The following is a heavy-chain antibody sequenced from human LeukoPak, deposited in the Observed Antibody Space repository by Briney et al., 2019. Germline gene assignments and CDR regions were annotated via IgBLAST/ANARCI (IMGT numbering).Heavy chain of an antibody. CDR3: ARDRPDRGYSYGRDFDY. CDR1: GFTFSSYS. J-gene: IGHJ4*02. Sequence: GGSLRLSCAASGFTFSSYSMSWVRQAPGKGLEWISYISNSGSSIFYADSVKGRFTIARDNARSSLYLQMNSLRAEDTAVYYCARDRPDRGYSYGRDFDYWGQGTLVTVSS. D-gene: IGHD5-18*01. CDR2: ISNSGSSI. V-gene: IGHV3-48*04.